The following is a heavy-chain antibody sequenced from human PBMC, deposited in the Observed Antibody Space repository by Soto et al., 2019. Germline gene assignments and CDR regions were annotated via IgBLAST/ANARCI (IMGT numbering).Heavy chain of an antibody. CDR2: IYQSGIT. Sequence: SETLSLTCAVSGASITSGGYSWSWIRQPPGKGLEWIGYIYQSGITYYNPSLKSRVAISVDGSKNEFSLKMSSVTAADTAVYYCARDKITGLFDYWGQGTLVTVSS. CDR1: GASITSGGYS. V-gene: IGHV4-30-2*01. D-gene: IGHD2-8*02. CDR3: ARDKITGLFDY. J-gene: IGHJ4*02.